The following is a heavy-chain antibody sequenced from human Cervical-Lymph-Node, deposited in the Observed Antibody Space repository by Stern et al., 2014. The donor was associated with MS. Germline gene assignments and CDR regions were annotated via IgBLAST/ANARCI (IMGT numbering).Heavy chain of an antibody. CDR1: GYSFTSYW. D-gene: IGHD2-2*01. CDR2: INPGDSDT. CDR3: ARRHCSSRRCGWFDP. J-gene: IGHJ5*02. Sequence: EVQLEESGAEVKKPGESLKISCKGSGYSFTSYWIGWVRQMPGKGLEWMGIINPGDSDTRYSPSFQGQVTISADKSNSPAYLQWSSLKASDTAMYYCARRHCSSRRCGWFDPWGQGTLVTVSS. V-gene: IGHV5-51*01.